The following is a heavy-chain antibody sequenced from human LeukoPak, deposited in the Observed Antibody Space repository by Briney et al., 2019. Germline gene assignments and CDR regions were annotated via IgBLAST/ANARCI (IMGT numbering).Heavy chain of an antibody. CDR2: IWYDGSNK. CDR3: ARYSSNTVTTGAFDI. J-gene: IGHJ3*02. V-gene: IGHV3-33*01. Sequence: PGSSLRLSCAASGFTFSNYGMHWVRQAPGKGLEWVAVIWYDGSNKYYVDSVKGRFTISRDNSKNTVYLQMNSLRDEDTAVYYCARYSSNTVTTGAFDIWGQGTMVTVSS. CDR1: GFTFSNYG. D-gene: IGHD1-14*01.